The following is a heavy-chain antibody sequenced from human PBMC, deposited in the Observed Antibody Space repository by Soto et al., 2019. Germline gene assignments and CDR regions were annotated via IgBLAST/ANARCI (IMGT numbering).Heavy chain of an antibody. CDR3: ARGLGREYHDNRGFFHLDN. J-gene: IGHJ4*02. D-gene: IGHD3-22*01. V-gene: IGHV3-53*01. Sequence: GGSLRLSCAASGVTVSSNCLTWVRQAPGKGLGWGSVLYPNGRAFYADSVEGRFTVSTDNSKNSVYLQMNTLRAEDTAVYYCARGLGREYHDNRGFFHLDNWGQGTLVTVSS. CDR1: GVTVSSNC. CDR2: LYPNGRA.